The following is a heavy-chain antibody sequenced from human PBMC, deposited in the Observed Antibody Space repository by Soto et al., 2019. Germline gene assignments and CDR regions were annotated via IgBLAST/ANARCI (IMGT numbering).Heavy chain of an antibody. CDR2: ISLGDSDT. D-gene: IGHD2-21*01. Sequence: PGESLKISCKGSGYTFPSYWIGWVRQMPGKGLEWMGIISLGDSDTRYSPSFQGQVTISVDKSISTAYLQWSSLKASDTAMYYCARGVGDNLVYFDNWGQGALVTV. V-gene: IGHV5-51*01. CDR3: ARGVGDNLVYFDN. CDR1: GYTFPSYW. J-gene: IGHJ4*02.